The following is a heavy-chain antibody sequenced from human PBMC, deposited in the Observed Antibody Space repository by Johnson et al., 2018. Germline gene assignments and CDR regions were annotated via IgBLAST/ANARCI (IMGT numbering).Heavy chain of an antibody. D-gene: IGHD3-22*01. Sequence: EVQLVESGGGLVKPGGSLRLSCAASGFTFSNAWMNWVRQAPGKGLEWVGRIKSKTDGGTTDYAAPVKGRFTISRDDSTNTLYLQMNSLKSEDTAVYYCTTGTPPWVSSGYYFDAFDIWGQGTMVTVSS. CDR2: IKSKTDGGTT. CDR3: TTGTPPWVSSGYYFDAFDI. J-gene: IGHJ3*02. V-gene: IGHV3-15*07. CDR1: GFTFSNAW.